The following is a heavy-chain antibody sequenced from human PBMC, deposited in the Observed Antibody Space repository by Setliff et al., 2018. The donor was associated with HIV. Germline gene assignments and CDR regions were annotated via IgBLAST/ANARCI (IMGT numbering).Heavy chain of an antibody. CDR1: GGSISTYY. CDR3: ARTQQTYYYDSSGYYFDY. V-gene: IGHV4-59*08. CDR2: IFYSGST. D-gene: IGHD3-22*01. Sequence: SETLSLTCTVSGGSISTYYWSWIRQPPGKGLEWIGYIFYSGSTNYNPSLKSRVTISVDTSKNQFSLKPSSVTAADTAVYYCARTQQTYYYDSSGYYFDYWGQGTLVTVSS. J-gene: IGHJ4*02.